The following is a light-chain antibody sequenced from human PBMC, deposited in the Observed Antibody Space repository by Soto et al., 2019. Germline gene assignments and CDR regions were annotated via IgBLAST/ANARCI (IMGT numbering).Light chain of an antibody. Sequence: QSALTQPASVSGSPGQSITISCTGSSSVVGSYNLVSWYQQHPGKAPKLMIFEVTNRPSGVSNRFSGSKSGNTASLTISGLQAEDEADYYCCSYAGSDTSVFGGGTQLTVL. CDR3: CSYAGSDTSV. J-gene: IGLJ3*02. V-gene: IGLV2-23*02. CDR2: EVT. CDR1: SSVVGSYNL.